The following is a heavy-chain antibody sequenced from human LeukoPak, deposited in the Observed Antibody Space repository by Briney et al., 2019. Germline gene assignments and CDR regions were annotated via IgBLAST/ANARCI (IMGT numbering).Heavy chain of an antibody. CDR1: GFTFTTHA. V-gene: IGHV3-23*01. D-gene: IGHD6-13*01. J-gene: IGHJ4*02. CDR3: ARALEQQHGHRPIDY. Sequence: GGSLRLSCAASGFTFTTHAMSWVRQAPGKGLEWVSAISPSGGNTYYADSVKGRFTISRDNSRYTLYLQMNSLRAEDTAVYYCARALEQQHGHRPIDYWGQGTLVTVSS. CDR2: ISPSGGNT.